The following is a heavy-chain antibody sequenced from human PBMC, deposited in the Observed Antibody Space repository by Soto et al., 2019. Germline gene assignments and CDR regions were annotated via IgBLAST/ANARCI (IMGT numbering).Heavy chain of an antibody. V-gene: IGHV1-18*01. Sequence: QVQLVQSGAEVKKPGASVKVSCKASGYTFTSYGISWVRKAPGQGLEWMGWISAYNGNTNYAQKLKGRVTMTTDTSTSTAYMELRSLRSDDTAVYYCARVDCSSTSCYYYYYYMDVWGKGTTVTVSS. CDR3: ARVDCSSTSCYYYYYYMDV. CDR1: GYTFTSYG. CDR2: ISAYNGNT. J-gene: IGHJ6*03. D-gene: IGHD2-2*01.